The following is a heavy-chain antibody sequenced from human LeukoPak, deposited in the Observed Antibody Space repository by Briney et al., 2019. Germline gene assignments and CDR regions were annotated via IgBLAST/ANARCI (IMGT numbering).Heavy chain of an antibody. Sequence: PGGSLSLSCAASGFTLSSYWMHWVRQVPGKGPLWVSRIKSDGSSTGYADSVKGRFTISRDNAKNTLYLQMNGLRVEDTAIYYCAREFTVGPTQTDAFDVWGQGTMVTVSS. CDR1: GFTLSSYW. CDR3: AREFTVGPTQTDAFDV. J-gene: IGHJ3*01. D-gene: IGHD1-26*01. V-gene: IGHV3-74*01. CDR2: IKSDGSST.